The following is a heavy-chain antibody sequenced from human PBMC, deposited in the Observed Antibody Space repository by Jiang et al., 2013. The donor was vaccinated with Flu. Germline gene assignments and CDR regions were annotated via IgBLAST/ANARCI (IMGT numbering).Heavy chain of an antibody. V-gene: IGHV1-18*01. D-gene: IGHD3-10*01. Sequence: GAEVKKPGASVKVSCKASGYTFSTFVIGWVRQAPGQGLEWMGWISGYNGHTNYAQKFQGRVTMTTDTSTSTAYMELRSLRSDDTAMYYCARESHGDYYFDYWAREPWSPSPQ. J-gene: IGHJ4*02. CDR2: ISGYNGHT. CDR1: GYTFSTFV. CDR3: ARESHGDYYFDY.